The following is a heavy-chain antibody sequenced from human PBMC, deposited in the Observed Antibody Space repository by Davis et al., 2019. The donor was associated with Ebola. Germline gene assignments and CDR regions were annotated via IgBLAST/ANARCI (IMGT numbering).Heavy chain of an antibody. CDR3: AREQRQWLLQYNWFDP. CDR1: GFTFSSYG. D-gene: IGHD5-12*01. V-gene: IGHV3-30*12. Sequence: PGGSLRLSCAASGFTFSSYGMHWVRQAPGKGLEWMAVISDDGNSKYYADSVRGRFTISRDNSKNTLDLQMNSLRAEDTAVYYCAREQRQWLLQYNWFDPWGQGTLVTVSS. J-gene: IGHJ5*02. CDR2: ISDDGNSK.